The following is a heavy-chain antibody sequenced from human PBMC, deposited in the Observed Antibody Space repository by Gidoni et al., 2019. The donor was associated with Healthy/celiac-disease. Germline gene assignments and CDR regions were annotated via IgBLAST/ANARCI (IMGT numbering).Heavy chain of an antibody. CDR3: AHRDYIISSSFDY. CDR1: GFSPSPSGVG. CDR2: IYWDDDN. D-gene: IGHD6-6*01. J-gene: IGHJ4*02. V-gene: IGHV2-5*02. Sequence: QITLKESGPTLEKPTQTLTLTGTFPGFSPSPSGVGVAWIRQPPGKALEWLGLIYWDDDNRYRPSLKNRLTITKYTSKNQVVLTLTNLDPVDTATYYCAHRDYIISSSFDYWGQGTLVTVSS.